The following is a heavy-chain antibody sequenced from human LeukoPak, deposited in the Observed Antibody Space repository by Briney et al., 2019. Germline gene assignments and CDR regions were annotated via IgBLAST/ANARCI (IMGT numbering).Heavy chain of an antibody. CDR2: ISAYNGNT. CDR3: ARVHLYYDSSGLDY. Sequence: GASVKVSCKASGYTFTSYGISWVRQAPGQGLEWMGWISAYNGNTNYAQKLQGRVTMTTDTSTSTAYMELRSLRSDDTAVYYCARVHLYYDSSGLDYWGQGTLVTVSS. CDR1: GYTFTSYG. J-gene: IGHJ4*02. V-gene: IGHV1-18*01. D-gene: IGHD3-22*01.